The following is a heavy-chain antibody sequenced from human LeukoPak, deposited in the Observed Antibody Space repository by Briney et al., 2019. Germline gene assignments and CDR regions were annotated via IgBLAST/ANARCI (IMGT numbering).Heavy chain of an antibody. Sequence: SETLSLTCTVSGGSISSYYWSWIRQPAGKGLEWIGRIYTSGSTNYNPSLKSRVTMSVDTSKNQFSLKLSSVTAADAAVYYCARVWFGELSNWFDPWGQGTLVTVSS. V-gene: IGHV4-4*07. CDR2: IYTSGST. CDR3: ARVWFGELSNWFDP. CDR1: GGSISSYY. D-gene: IGHD3-10*01. J-gene: IGHJ5*02.